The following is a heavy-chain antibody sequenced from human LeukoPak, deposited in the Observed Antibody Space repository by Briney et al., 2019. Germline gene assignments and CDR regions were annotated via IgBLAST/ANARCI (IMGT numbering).Heavy chain of an antibody. J-gene: IGHJ6*03. CDR1: GFTFSSYN. Sequence: GGSLRLSCAASGFTFSSYNMNWVRQAPGKGLEWVSSITSGSSYIYYADSVKGRFTISRDNAKNSLYLQMNSLRAEDTAVYYCARDPYSGSYGNYYFYFMDVWGKGTTVTISS. D-gene: IGHD1-26*01. CDR3: ARDPYSGSYGNYYFYFMDV. CDR2: ITSGSSYI. V-gene: IGHV3-21*01.